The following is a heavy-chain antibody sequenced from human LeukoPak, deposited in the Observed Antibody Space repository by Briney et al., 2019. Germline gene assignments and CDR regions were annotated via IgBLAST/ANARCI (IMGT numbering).Heavy chain of an antibody. V-gene: IGHV3-20*01. D-gene: IGHD6-13*01. Sequence: GGTLRLTCSASGFTFGDYGMSWVRQAPGKGLEWVSGINWNGGSTGYADSVKGRFTISRDNAKNSLYLQMNSLRAEDTALYHCARGSIAAAGTYWFDPWGQGTLVTVSS. J-gene: IGHJ5*02. CDR2: INWNGGST. CDR3: ARGSIAAAGTYWFDP. CDR1: GFTFGDYG.